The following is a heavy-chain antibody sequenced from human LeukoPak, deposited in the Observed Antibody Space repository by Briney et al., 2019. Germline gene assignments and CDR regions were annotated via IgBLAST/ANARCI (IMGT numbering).Heavy chain of an antibody. Sequence: PSETLSLTCAVSGYSISSGYFWGWIRQPPGKGLEWVGTIHHSGTTYYNPSLKSRVTISVDTSKNQFSLKLGSVTAADTAVYYCARHSYDFWSGYDYNYFDYWGQGTLVTVSS. V-gene: IGHV4-38-2*01. CDR1: GYSISSGYF. CDR2: IHHSGTT. J-gene: IGHJ4*02. D-gene: IGHD3-3*01. CDR3: ARHSYDFWSGYDYNYFDY.